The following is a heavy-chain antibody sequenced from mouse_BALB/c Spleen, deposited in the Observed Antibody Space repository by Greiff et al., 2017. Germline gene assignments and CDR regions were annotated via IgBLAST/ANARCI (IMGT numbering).Heavy chain of an antibody. V-gene: IGHV14-3*02. CDR1: GFHIKDTY. D-gene: IGHD1-1*01. CDR3: ARGTTVPSFAY. CDR2: IDPANGNT. Sequence: VQLQQSGAELVEPGASVKLSCTASGFHIKDTYMHWGKQRPEQGLEWIGRIDPANGNTKYDPKFQGKATITADTSSNTAYLQLSSLTSEDTAVYYCARGTTVPSFAYWGQGTLVTVSA. J-gene: IGHJ3*01.